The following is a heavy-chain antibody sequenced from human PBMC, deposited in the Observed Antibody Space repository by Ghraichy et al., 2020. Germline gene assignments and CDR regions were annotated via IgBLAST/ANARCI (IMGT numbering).Heavy chain of an antibody. CDR1: GFTFSNAW. J-gene: IGHJ4*02. V-gene: IGHV3-15*07. CDR2: IKSKTDGGTT. CDR3: TTDTTWGLLGRDY. D-gene: IGHD1-26*01. Sequence: GGSLRLSCAASGFTFSNAWMNWDRQAPGKGLEWVGRIKSKTDGGTTDYAAPVKGRFTISRDDSKNTLYLQMNSLKTEDTAVYYCTTDTTWGLLGRDYWGQGTLVTVSS.